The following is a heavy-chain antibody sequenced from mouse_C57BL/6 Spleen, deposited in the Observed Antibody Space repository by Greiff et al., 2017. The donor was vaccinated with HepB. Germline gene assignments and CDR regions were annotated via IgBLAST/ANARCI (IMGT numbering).Heavy chain of an antibody. CDR1: GYTFTDYN. Sequence: VQLQQSGPELVKPGASVKMSCKASGYTFTDYNMHWVKQSHGKSLEWIGYINPNNGGTSYNQKFKGKATLTVNKSSSTAYMELRSLTSEDSAVYYCARGGYGSSYPMAWFAYWGQGTLVTVSA. J-gene: IGHJ3*01. CDR2: INPNNGGT. V-gene: IGHV1-22*01. CDR3: ARGGYGSSYPMAWFAY. D-gene: IGHD1-1*01.